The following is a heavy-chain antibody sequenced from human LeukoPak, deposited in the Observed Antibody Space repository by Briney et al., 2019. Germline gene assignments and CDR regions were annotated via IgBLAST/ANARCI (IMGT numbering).Heavy chain of an antibody. CDR3: AHPKYDFWSGYPTPFDY. V-gene: IGHV3-23*01. CDR1: GFTFSSYA. CDR2: ISGSGGST. J-gene: IGHJ4*02. Sequence: GGSLRLSCAASGFTFSSYAMSWVRQAPGKGLEWVSAISGSGGSTYYADFVKGRFTISRDNSKNTLYLQMNSLRAEDTAVYYCAHPKYDFWSGYPTPFDYWGQGTLVTVSS. D-gene: IGHD3-3*01.